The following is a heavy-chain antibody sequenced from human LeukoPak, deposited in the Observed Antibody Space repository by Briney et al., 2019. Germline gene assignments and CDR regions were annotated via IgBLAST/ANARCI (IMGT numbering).Heavy chain of an antibody. CDR3: ARVGYYDSSGYYEKSDAFDI. J-gene: IGHJ3*02. Sequence: GGSLRLSCAASGFTFSSYGMHWVRQAPGKGLEWVAFILYDGSNKYYADSVKGRFTISRDNSKNTLYLQMNSLRAEDTAVYYCARVGYYDSSGYYEKSDAFDIWGQGTMVTVSS. D-gene: IGHD3-22*01. V-gene: IGHV3-30*02. CDR1: GFTFSSYG. CDR2: ILYDGSNK.